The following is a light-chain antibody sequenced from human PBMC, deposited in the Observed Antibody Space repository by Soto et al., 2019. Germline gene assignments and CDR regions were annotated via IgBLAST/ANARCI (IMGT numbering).Light chain of an antibody. CDR3: SSYTTSSTYV. CDR1: SSDVGGYEF. J-gene: IGLJ1*01. V-gene: IGLV2-14*01. Sequence: QSALTQPASVSGSPGQSITISCTGTSSDVGGYEFVSWYQQHPGKAPKLIISQVTNRPSGVSDRFSGSKSGNTASLTISGLQAEDEAHYYCSSYTTSSTYVFGTGTKVTVL. CDR2: QVT.